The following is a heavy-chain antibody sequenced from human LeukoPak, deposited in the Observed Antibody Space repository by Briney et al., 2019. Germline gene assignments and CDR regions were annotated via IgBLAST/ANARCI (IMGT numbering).Heavy chain of an antibody. CDR3: ARERFLEWLTPLHYYYGMDV. Sequence: GGSLRLSCAASGFTFSSYAMHWVRQAPGKGLEWVAVISYDGNNKYYADSVKGRFTISRDNSKNTLYLQMNSLRAEDTAVYYCARERFLEWLTPLHYYYGMDVWGQGTTVTVSS. CDR1: GFTFSSYA. J-gene: IGHJ6*02. V-gene: IGHV3-30-3*01. CDR2: ISYDGNNK. D-gene: IGHD3-3*01.